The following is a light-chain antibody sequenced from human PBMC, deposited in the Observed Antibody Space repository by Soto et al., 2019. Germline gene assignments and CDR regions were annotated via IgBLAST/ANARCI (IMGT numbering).Light chain of an antibody. CDR1: SGHSSYA. CDR2: LNSDGSH. Sequence: QLVLTQSPSASASLGASVTLTCTLSSGHSSYAISWHQQQPEKGPRYLMKLNSDGSHSKGDGIPDRFSGSSSGAERYLTISSLQYEDEADYYCQTWGTGIWVFGGGTKLTVL. J-gene: IGLJ3*02. V-gene: IGLV4-69*01. CDR3: QTWGTGIWV.